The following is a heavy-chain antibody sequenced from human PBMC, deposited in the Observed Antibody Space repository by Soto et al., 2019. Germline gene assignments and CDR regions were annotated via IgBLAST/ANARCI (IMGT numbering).Heavy chain of an antibody. CDR2: IYYSGSA. Sequence: SETLSLTCTVSGGSISSSSYYWGWIRQPPGKGLEWIGSIYYSGSAYYNTSLKSRVTISGDTTKNQFSLKLSSVTAADTAVYYCPTHYVEMATFLLAAFDICGQGTMVTVSS. J-gene: IGHJ3*02. D-gene: IGHD5-12*01. CDR1: GGSISSSSYY. V-gene: IGHV4-39*01. CDR3: PTHYVEMATFLLAAFDI.